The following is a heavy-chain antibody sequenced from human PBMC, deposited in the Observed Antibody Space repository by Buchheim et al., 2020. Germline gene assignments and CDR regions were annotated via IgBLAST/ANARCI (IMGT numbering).Heavy chain of an antibody. D-gene: IGHD2-15*01. Sequence: QVQLVQSGSEVRKPGSSVKVSCKVSGGSFSTFPINWVRRAPGHGLEWMGGIVPMFGTANYAQKFQGRLTINADESTSTVYMELRSLRSEDTAMYYCARTEDVVENRLNYYYMDVWGKGTT. J-gene: IGHJ6*03. V-gene: IGHV1-69*01. CDR3: ARTEDVVENRLNYYYMDV. CDR2: IVPMFGTA. CDR1: GGSFSTFP.